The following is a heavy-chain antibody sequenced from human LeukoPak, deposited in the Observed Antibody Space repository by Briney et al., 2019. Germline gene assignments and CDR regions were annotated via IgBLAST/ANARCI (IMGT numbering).Heavy chain of an antibody. D-gene: IGHD2-15*01. Sequence: GGSLRLSCAASGFTFSSYAMSWVRQAPGKGLEWVSAISGSGGSTYYADSVKGRFTISRDNSKSTLYLQMNSLRAEDTAVYYCAKDGRRGEVVVAATPFYWGQGTLVTVSS. CDR2: ISGSGGST. CDR3: AKDGRRGEVVVAATPFY. V-gene: IGHV3-23*01. CDR1: GFTFSSYA. J-gene: IGHJ4*02.